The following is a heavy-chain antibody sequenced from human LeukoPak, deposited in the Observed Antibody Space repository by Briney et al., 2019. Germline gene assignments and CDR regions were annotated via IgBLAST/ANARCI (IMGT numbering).Heavy chain of an antibody. J-gene: IGHJ4*02. CDR2: IQGKNEGGTT. D-gene: IGHD6-19*01. CDR3: TTEKAGSGDY. V-gene: IGHV3-15*01. Sequence: GGSLRLSCAASGFTFSSYSMNWVRQAPGKGLEWVGRIQGKNEGGTTDYAAPVKGRFTISRDDSKNTLYLQMNSLKTEDTAVYYCTTEKAGSGDYWGQGTLVTVSS. CDR1: GFTFSSYS.